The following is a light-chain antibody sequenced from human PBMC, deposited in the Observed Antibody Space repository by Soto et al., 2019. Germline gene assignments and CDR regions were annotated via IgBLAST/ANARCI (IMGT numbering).Light chain of an antibody. V-gene: IGLV2-14*01. Sequence: QSALTQPASVSGSPGQSITISCTGSSSDVGAYNFVSWYQHHPGKAPKLILYEVTTHPSGVSSRFSGSKSGNTASLTISGLQADGEANYYCISYTSSNTPYVLGTGTKLTVL. CDR1: SSDVGAYNF. CDR2: EVT. J-gene: IGLJ1*01. CDR3: ISYTSSNTPYV.